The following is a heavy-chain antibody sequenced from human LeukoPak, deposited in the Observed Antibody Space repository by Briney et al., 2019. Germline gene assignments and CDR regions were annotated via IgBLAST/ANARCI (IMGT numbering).Heavy chain of an antibody. CDR1: GFTFTSSA. J-gene: IGHJ6*02. CDR2: IVAGSGNT. V-gene: IGHV1-58*02. D-gene: IGHD1-26*01. CDR3: AASVVKWDYYYYGMDV. Sequence: SVKVSCKASGFTFTSSAMQWVRQARGQRLEWIGWIVAGSGNTNYAQKFQERVTITRDMSTSTAYMELSSLRSEDTAVYYCAASVVKWDYYYYGMDVWGQGTTVTVSS.